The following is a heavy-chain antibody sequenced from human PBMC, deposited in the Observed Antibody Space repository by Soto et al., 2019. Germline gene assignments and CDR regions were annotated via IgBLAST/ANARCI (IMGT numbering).Heavy chain of an antibody. V-gene: IGHV1-69*02. Sequence: QVQLVQSGAEVKKPGSSVKVSCKASGGTFSSYTSSWVRQAPGQRLEWMGRIIPILGIANYAQKFQGRVTITADKSTSTAYMELSSLRSEDTAVYYCASLEMATSDFDYWGQGTLVTVSS. CDR2: IIPILGIA. D-gene: IGHD5-12*01. CDR1: GGTFSSYT. CDR3: ASLEMATSDFDY. J-gene: IGHJ4*02.